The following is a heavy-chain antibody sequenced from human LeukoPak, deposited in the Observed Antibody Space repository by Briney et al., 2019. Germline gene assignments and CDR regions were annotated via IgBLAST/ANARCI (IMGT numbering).Heavy chain of an antibody. V-gene: IGHV4-4*07. Sequence: SETLSLTCTVSGGSISSYWSWIRQPAGKGLEWIGRIYGSGTTTYNPSLKSRVSMSIDTSKNQFSLKLMSVTAADTAVYYCAREGRYRYGYNEYHLYMDIWGKGTTVTVSS. CDR3: AREGRYRYGYNEYHLYMDI. J-gene: IGHJ6*03. CDR1: GGSISSY. D-gene: IGHD5-18*01. CDR2: IYGSGTT.